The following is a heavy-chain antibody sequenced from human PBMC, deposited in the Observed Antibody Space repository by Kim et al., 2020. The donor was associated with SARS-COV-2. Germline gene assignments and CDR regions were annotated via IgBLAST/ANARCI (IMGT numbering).Heavy chain of an antibody. Sequence: SQTLSLTCAISGDSVSSNSAAWNWIRQSPSRGLEWLGRTYYRSKWYNDYAVSVKSRITILPDTSKNHFSLQLNSVTPEDTAVYYCARGRYGSGSYYLHCFDPWGQGTLVTVSS. V-gene: IGHV6-1*01. J-gene: IGHJ5*02. CDR3: ARGRYGSGSYYLHCFDP. CDR2: TYYRSKWYN. D-gene: IGHD3-10*01. CDR1: GDSVSSNSAA.